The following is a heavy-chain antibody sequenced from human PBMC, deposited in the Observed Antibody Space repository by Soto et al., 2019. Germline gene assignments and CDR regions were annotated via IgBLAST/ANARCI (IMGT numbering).Heavy chain of an antibody. CDR3: AKLSDSSAHTYEY. CDR1: GFTFSSYA. Sequence: PGGSLRLSCAASGFTFSSYAMNWVRQAPGKGLEWVSVISGSGGSTYYADSVKGRFTISIDNSKNTLYLQMNSLRAEDTAVYYCAKLSDSSAHTYEYWGHGILDTVSS. V-gene: IGHV3-23*01. CDR2: ISGSGGST. D-gene: IGHD3-22*01. J-gene: IGHJ4*01.